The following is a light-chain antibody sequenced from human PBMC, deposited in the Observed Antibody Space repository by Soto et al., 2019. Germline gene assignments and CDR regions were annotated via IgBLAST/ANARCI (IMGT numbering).Light chain of an antibody. CDR2: AAS. J-gene: IGKJ1*01. Sequence: DIQMTQSPSSLSASVGDRDTITCRASQSISSYLNWYQQKPGKAPKLLIYAASSLQSGVPSRVSGSGSGTSFTLTISSLQPEDFATYYCQQSYSTWTFGQGTKVEIK. CDR1: QSISSY. V-gene: IGKV1-39*01. CDR3: QQSYSTWT.